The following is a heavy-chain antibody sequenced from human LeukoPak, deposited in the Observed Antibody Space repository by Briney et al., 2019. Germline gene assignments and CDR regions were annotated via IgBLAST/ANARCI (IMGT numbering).Heavy chain of an antibody. V-gene: IGHV4-39*01. CDR3: ARTTNYDILPGYSDY. J-gene: IGHJ4*02. Sequence: SETLSLTCTVSGGSISTSSYFWGWIRQPPGKGLEWIGSIYYSGSTYYNPSLKSRVTISVDTSKNQFSLKLSSVTAADAAVYYCARTTNYDILPGYSDYWGQGTLVTVSS. CDR1: GGSISTSSYF. D-gene: IGHD3-9*01. CDR2: IYYSGST.